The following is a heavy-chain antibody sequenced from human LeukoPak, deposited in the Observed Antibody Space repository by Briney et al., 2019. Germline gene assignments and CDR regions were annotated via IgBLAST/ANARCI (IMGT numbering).Heavy chain of an antibody. V-gene: IGHV4-34*01. CDR3: ARDRYNSDSSGYYMWYFDY. Sequence: SETLSLTCAVYSGSFSGYYWSWIRQPPGKGLEWIGEINHSGSTNYNPSLKSRVTISVDTSKNQFSLKLSSVTAADTAVYYCARDRYNSDSSGYYMWYFDYWGQGTLVTVSS. CDR2: INHSGST. CDR1: SGSFSGYY. J-gene: IGHJ4*02. D-gene: IGHD3-22*01.